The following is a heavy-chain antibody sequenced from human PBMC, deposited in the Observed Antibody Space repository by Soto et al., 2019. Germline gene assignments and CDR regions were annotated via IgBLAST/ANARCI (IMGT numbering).Heavy chain of an antibody. CDR3: ARGGDCSSTSCYVDGSGSLGAFDI. CDR1: GYTFTSYA. J-gene: IGHJ3*02. CDR2: INAGNGNT. V-gene: IGHV1-3*01. Sequence: ASVKVSCKASGYTFTSYAMHWVRQAPGQRLEWMGWINAGNGNTKYSQKFQGRVTITRDTSASTAYMELSSLRSEDTAVYYCARGGDCSSTSCYVDGSGSLGAFDIWGQGTMVTVSS. D-gene: IGHD2-2*01.